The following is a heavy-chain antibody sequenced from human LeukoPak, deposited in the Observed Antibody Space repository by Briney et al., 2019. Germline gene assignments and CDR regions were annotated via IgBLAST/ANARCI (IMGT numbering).Heavy chain of an antibody. Sequence: ASVKVSCKASGYTFTSYYIHWVRQAPGQGLEWMGIINPSGGSTSYAQKLQGRVTMTTDTSTSTAYMELRSLRSDDTAVYYCARGGGYAIVVVPAASMDVWGQGTTVTVSS. J-gene: IGHJ6*02. CDR1: GYTFTSYY. V-gene: IGHV1-46*01. CDR3: ARGGGYAIVVVPAASMDV. CDR2: INPSGGST. D-gene: IGHD2-2*01.